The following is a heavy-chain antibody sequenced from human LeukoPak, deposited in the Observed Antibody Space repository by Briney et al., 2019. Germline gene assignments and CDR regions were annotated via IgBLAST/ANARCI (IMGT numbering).Heavy chain of an antibody. CDR3: ARDPHYYDSSGYFEDYYYYMDV. CDR1: GYTFTSYG. V-gene: IGHV1-18*01. J-gene: IGHJ6*03. Sequence: ASVKVSCKASGYTFTSYGISWVRQAPGQGLEWMGWISAYNGNTNYAQKLQGRVTMTTDTSTSTAYMELRSLRSDDTAVYYCARDPHYYDSSGYFEDYYYYMDVWGKGTTVTISS. CDR2: ISAYNGNT. D-gene: IGHD3-22*01.